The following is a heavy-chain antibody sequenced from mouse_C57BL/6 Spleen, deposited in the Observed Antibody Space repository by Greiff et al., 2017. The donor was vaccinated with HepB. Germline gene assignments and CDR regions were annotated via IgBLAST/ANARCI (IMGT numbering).Heavy chain of an antibody. J-gene: IGHJ3*01. V-gene: IGHV14-4*01. D-gene: IGHD2-4*01. CDR1: GFNIKDDY. CDR3: TTPGGLRRGFAY. Sequence: EVQLQQSGAELVRPGASVKLSCTASGFNIKDDYMHWVKQRPEQGLEWIGWIDPENGDTEYASKFQGRATITADTSSNKAYLQLSSLTSEDTAVYYCTTPGGLRRGFAYWGQGTLVTVSA. CDR2: IDPENGDT.